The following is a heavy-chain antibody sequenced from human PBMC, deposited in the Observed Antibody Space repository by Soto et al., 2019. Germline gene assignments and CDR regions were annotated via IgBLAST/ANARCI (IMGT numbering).Heavy chain of an antibody. Sequence: QVQLVESGGGVVQPGRSLRLSCAASGFTFSSYAIHWVRQAPGKGLEWVVVISYDGSNKYYADSVKGRFTISRDNSKNTLYLQMISLRAEDTAVYYCARDLDYWGQGTLVTVSS. J-gene: IGHJ4*02. CDR3: ARDLDY. V-gene: IGHV3-30-3*01. CDR1: GFTFSSYA. CDR2: ISYDGSNK.